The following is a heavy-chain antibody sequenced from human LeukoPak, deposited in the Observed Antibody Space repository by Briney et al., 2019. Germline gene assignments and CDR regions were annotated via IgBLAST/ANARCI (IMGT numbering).Heavy chain of an antibody. J-gene: IGHJ4*02. CDR1: GGSISNYY. CDR2: IYYSGST. D-gene: IGHD5-12*01. CDR3: ARVSREWLRLDY. Sequence: PSETLSLTCTVSGGSISNYYWSWIRQTPGKGLEWIAYIYYSGSTNYNPSLKSRVTISVDTSKNQFSLKLSSVTAADTAVYYCARVSREWLRLDYWGQGTLVTVSS. V-gene: IGHV4-59*01.